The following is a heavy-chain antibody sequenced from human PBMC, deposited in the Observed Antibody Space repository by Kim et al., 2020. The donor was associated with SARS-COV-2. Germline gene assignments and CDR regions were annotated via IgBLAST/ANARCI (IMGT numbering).Heavy chain of an antibody. J-gene: IGHJ5*02. Sequence: STPSLKSRVTISVDTSKNQFSLKLSSVTAADTAVYYCARDLTPNRHWFDPWGQGTLVTVSS. V-gene: IGHV4-39*07. CDR3: ARDLTPNRHWFDP.